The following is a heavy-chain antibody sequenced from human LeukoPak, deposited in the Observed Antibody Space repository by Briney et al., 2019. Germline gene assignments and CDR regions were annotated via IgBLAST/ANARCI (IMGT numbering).Heavy chain of an antibody. CDR2: IIPIFGTA. Sequence: ASVKVSCKASGGTFSSYAISWVRQAPGQGLEWMGGIIPIFGTANYAQKFQGRVTITADESTSTAYMELSSLRSEDTAVYSCATLPTIGTLDYWGQGTLVTVSS. CDR1: GGTFSSYA. D-gene: IGHD5-24*01. V-gene: IGHV1-69*13. CDR3: ATLPTIGTLDY. J-gene: IGHJ4*02.